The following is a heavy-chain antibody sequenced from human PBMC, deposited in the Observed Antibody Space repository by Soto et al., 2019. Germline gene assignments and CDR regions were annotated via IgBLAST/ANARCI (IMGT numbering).Heavy chain of an antibody. D-gene: IGHD2-8*01. J-gene: IGHJ1*01. CDR3: AIQDCTNDVCLEAAVTVGGALES. CDR1: GFTFRKFW. V-gene: IGHV3-74*01. Sequence: EVQLVQSGGGLAQPGKSLRLSCAASGFTFRKFWMHWVRQVPGKGPLWFSSISSDGTTTDYADSVKGRFPISRDNAKDTLYLQMDSLRAEDTAVYYCAIQDCTNDVCLEAAVTVGGALESWGQGTLVTVSS. CDR2: ISSDGTTT.